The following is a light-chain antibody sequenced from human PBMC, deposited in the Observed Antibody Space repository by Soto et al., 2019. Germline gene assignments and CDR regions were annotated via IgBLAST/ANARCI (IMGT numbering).Light chain of an antibody. CDR3: QQSYSTPPYT. Sequence: DIKMTQTPSSLSASVGDRVTITCRASQSISTYLNWYQQKPGKAPKLLIYGASTLQSGVPSRFGGSGSGTDFTLTISSLQTEDFATYYCQQSYSTPPYTFGQGTKVEIK. V-gene: IGKV1-39*01. CDR2: GAS. J-gene: IGKJ2*01. CDR1: QSISTY.